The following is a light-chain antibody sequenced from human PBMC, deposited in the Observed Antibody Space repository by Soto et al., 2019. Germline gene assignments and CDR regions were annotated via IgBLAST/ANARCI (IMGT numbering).Light chain of an antibody. Sequence: EIVLTQSPGTLSLSPGERATLSCRASQSIGVTYLAWYQQKPGQAPRLLIYGASSRATGIPDRFSGSGSGTDFTLTISRLEPEDFAVYYCQQYGSSPRTFGQGTKVDIK. J-gene: IGKJ1*01. V-gene: IGKV3-20*01. CDR2: GAS. CDR1: QSIGVTY. CDR3: QQYGSSPRT.